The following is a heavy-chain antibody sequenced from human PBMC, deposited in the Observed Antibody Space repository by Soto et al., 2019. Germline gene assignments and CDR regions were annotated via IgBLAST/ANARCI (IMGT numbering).Heavy chain of an antibody. CDR3: ARSSVSVNYYGMDV. CDR1: GFTVSSNY. CDR2: IYSGGST. V-gene: IGHV3-53*01. Sequence: PGGSLRLSCAASGFTVSSNYISWVRQAPGKGLEWVSVIYSGGSTYYADSVKGRFTISRDNSKNTLYLQMNSLRAEDTAVYYCARSSVSVNYYGMDVWGQGTTVTVSS. D-gene: IGHD6-6*01. J-gene: IGHJ6*02.